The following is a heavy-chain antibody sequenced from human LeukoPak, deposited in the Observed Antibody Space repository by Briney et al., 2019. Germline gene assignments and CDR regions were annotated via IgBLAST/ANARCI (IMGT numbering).Heavy chain of an antibody. CDR3: ARLVGMITFGGVP. V-gene: IGHV4-34*01. D-gene: IGHD3-16*01. CDR1: GGSFSGYY. Sequence: SETLSLTCAVYGGSFSGYYWSWIRHPPGKGLEWIGEINHSGSTNYNPSLKSRVTISVDTSKNQFSLKLSPVTAADTAVYYCARLVGMITFGGVPWGQGTLVTVSS. J-gene: IGHJ5*02. CDR2: INHSGST.